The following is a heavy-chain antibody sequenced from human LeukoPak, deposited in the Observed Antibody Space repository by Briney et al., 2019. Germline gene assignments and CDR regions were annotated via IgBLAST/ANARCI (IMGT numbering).Heavy chain of an antibody. CDR3: AREQGYSSSYDY. V-gene: IGHV3-21*01. CDR2: ISSSSSYI. CDR1: GFTFSSYG. D-gene: IGHD6-6*01. Sequence: GRSLRLSCAASGFTFSSYGMNWVRQAPGKGLEWVSSISSSSSYIYYADSVKGRFTISIDNAKHSLYLQMNSLSAEDTAVYYCAREQGYSSSYDYWGQGTLVSVSS. J-gene: IGHJ4*02.